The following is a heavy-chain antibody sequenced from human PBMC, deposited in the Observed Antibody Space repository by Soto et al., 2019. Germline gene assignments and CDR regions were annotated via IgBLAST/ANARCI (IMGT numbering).Heavy chain of an antibody. Sequence: GGSLRLSCAASGFTFSSYAMSWFRQAPGKGLEWVSAISGSGGSTYYADSVKGRFTISRDNSKNTLYLQMNSLRAEDTAVYYCAKDDRRYDYIGGSYRYDSLKAFEDWGQGTRVSVAS. J-gene: IGHJ4*02. V-gene: IGHV3-23*01. CDR2: ISGSGGST. D-gene: IGHD3-16*02. CDR1: GFTFSSYA. CDR3: AKDDRRYDYIGGSYRYDSLKAFED.